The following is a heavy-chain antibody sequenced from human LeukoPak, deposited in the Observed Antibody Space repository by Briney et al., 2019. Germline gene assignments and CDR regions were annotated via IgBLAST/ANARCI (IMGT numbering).Heavy chain of an antibody. CDR1: GFTFSDYS. D-gene: IGHD5/OR15-5a*01. J-gene: IGHJ6*02. Sequence: GGSLRLSCPASGFTFSDYSMSWVRQAPGKGLEWVSSISSSSDYIYYADSVRGRFTISRDNARNSLYLQMNSLRAEDTAVYYCARSRSVSNYKGMDVWGQGTTVTVSS. CDR2: ISSSSDYI. CDR3: ARSRSVSNYKGMDV. V-gene: IGHV3-21*01.